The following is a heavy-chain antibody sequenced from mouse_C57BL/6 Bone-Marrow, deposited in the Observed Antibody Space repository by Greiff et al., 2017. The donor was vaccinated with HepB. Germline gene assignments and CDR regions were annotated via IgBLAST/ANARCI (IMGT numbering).Heavy chain of an antibody. Sequence: QVQLQQSGAELVRPGTSVKMSCKASGYTFTNYWIGWAKQRPGHGLEWIGDIYPGGGYTNYNEKFKGKATLTADKSSSTAYMQFSSLTSEDSAIYYCARLSNYYGSSHWYFDVWGTGTTVTVSS. V-gene: IGHV1-63*01. J-gene: IGHJ1*03. CDR2: IYPGGGYT. D-gene: IGHD1-1*01. CDR1: GYTFTNYW. CDR3: ARLSNYYGSSHWYFDV.